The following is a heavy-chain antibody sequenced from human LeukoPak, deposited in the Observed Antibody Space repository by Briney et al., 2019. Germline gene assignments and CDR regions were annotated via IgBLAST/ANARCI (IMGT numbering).Heavy chain of an antibody. D-gene: IGHD3-22*01. J-gene: IGHJ6*03. Sequence: TSETLSLTCTASGGSISSYYWSWIRQPAGKGLEWIGRIYTSGSTNYNPSLKSRVTMSVDTSKNQFSLKLSSVTAADTAVYYCARLYYYDSSGYPPPHYYYYMDVWGKGTTVTVSS. CDR3: ARLYYYDSSGYPPPHYYYYMDV. V-gene: IGHV4-4*07. CDR1: GGSISSYY. CDR2: IYTSGST.